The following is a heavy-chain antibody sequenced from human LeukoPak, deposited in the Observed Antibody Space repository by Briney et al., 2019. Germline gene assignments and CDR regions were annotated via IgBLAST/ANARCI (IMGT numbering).Heavy chain of an antibody. D-gene: IGHD6-19*01. V-gene: IGHV4-31*03. J-gene: IGHJ4*02. CDR1: GGSISSSSYY. Sequence: TLSLTCTVSGGSISSSSYYWGWIRQHPGKGLEWIGYIYYSGSTYYNPPLKSRVTISVDTSKNQFSLKLSSVTAADTAVYYYARESSGWTKAFDYWGQGTLVTVSS. CDR2: IYYSGST. CDR3: ARESSGWTKAFDY.